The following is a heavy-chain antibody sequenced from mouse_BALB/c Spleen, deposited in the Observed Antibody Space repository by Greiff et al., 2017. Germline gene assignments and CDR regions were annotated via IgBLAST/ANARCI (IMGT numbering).Heavy chain of an antibody. J-gene: IGHJ4*01. V-gene: IGHV1-63*02. D-gene: IGHD2-2*01. Sequence: VQLQQSGAELVRPGTSVKISCKASGYTFTNYWLGWVKQRPGHGLEWIGDIYPGGGYTNYNEKFKGKATLTADTSSSTAYMQLSSLTSEDSAVYFCAGGYDVEGAMDYWGQGTSVTVSS. CDR2: IYPGGGYT. CDR3: AGGYDVEGAMDY. CDR1: GYTFTNYW.